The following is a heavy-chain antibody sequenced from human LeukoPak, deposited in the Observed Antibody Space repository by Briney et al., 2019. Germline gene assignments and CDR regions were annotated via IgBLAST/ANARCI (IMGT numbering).Heavy chain of an antibody. CDR1: GFTFSTFW. V-gene: IGHV3-23*01. CDR2: ISGSGGST. Sequence: GGSLRLSCAASGFTFSTFWMSWVRQAPGKGLEWVSAISGSGGSTYYADSVKGRFTISRDNSKNTLHLQMNSLRAEDTAVYYCAKGRGGYYPVPYYYGMDVWGQGTTVTVSS. CDR3: AKGRGGYYPVPYYYGMDV. J-gene: IGHJ6*02. D-gene: IGHD3-3*01.